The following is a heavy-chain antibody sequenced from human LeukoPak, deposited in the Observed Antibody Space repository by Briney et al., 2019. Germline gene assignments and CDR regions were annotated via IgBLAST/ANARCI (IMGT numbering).Heavy chain of an antibody. J-gene: IGHJ4*02. CDR3: ARGGGYCTNGVCYRLYFDY. V-gene: IGHV4-39*07. CDR2: IYYSGST. CDR1: GGSISSYY. Sequence: SETLSLTCTVSGGSISSYYWGWIRQPPGKGLEWIGSIYYSGSTYYNPSLKSRVTISVDTSKNQFSLKLSSVTAADTAVYYCARGGGYCTNGVCYRLYFDYWGQGTLVTVSS. D-gene: IGHD2-8*01.